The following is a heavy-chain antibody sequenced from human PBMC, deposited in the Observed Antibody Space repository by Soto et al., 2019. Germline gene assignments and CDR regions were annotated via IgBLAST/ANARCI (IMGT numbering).Heavy chain of an antibody. V-gene: IGHV1-3*01. J-gene: IGHJ5*02. Sequence: ASVKVSCKASGYTFTSYAMHWVRQAPGQRLEWMGWINAGNGNTKYSQKFQGRVTITRDTSASTAYMELSSLRSEDTAVYYCARNHLYCSGGSCYFGRIYWLDPWGQGTLVTVS. D-gene: IGHD2-15*01. CDR3: ARNHLYCSGGSCYFGRIYWLDP. CDR2: INAGNGNT. CDR1: GYTFTSYA.